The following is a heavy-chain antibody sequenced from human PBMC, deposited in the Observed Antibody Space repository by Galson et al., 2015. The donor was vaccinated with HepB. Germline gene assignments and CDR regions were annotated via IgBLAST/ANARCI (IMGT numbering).Heavy chain of an antibody. CDR3: VKRVIGSGYEEGAFDI. CDR1: GFTFSSYA. Sequence: SLRLSCAASGFTFSSYAMHWVRQAPGKGLEYVSAISSNGGSTYYADSVKGRFTISRDNSKNTLYLQMSSLRAEDTAVYYCVKRVIGSGYEEGAFDIWGQGTMVTVSS. V-gene: IGHV3-64D*06. CDR2: ISSNGGST. J-gene: IGHJ3*02. D-gene: IGHD5-12*01.